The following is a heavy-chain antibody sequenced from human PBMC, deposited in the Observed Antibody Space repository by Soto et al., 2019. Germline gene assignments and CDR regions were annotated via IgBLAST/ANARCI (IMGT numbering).Heavy chain of an antibody. J-gene: IGHJ4*02. CDR3: AREPLT. Sequence: QVQLQESGPGLVKPSQTLSLTCTVSGGSISTGGYYLSCIRQHPGKGLEWIGDIYYSGITFYNPTLKRRVTISVDTSKHQFSLKLSSVTAADTAVYSCAREPLTWGQGTLVTVSS. V-gene: IGHV4-31*03. CDR2: IYYSGIT. CDR1: GGSISTGGYY.